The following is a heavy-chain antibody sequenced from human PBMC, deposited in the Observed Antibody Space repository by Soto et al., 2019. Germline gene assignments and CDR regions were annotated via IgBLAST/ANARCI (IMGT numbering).Heavy chain of an antibody. D-gene: IGHD4-17*01. CDR2: ISGGGGST. J-gene: IGHJ4*02. CDR1: GFTFSSYA. Sequence: EVQLLESGGGLVQPGGSLRLSCAASGFTFSSYAMSWVRQAPGKGLEWVSAISGGGGSTYYADSLKGRFPISRDNSKNTLYLQMHSQLAEDAAVYYCAQDQGRDDHGDYCTGDYFDYLGQGTLVTLSS. V-gene: IGHV3-23*01. CDR3: AQDQGRDDHGDYCTGDYFDY.